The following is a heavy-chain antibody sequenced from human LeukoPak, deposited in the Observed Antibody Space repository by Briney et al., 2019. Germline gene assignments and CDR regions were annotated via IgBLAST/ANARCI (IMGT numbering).Heavy chain of an antibody. CDR2: ISGSGGST. Sequence: GGSLRLSCAASGFTFSSYAMSWVRQAPGKGLEWVSAISGSGGSTYYADSVKGRFAISRDNSKNTLYLQMNSLRAEDTAVYYCAKGSYGSGSYPFDYWGQGTLVTVSS. CDR3: AKGSYGSGSYPFDY. D-gene: IGHD3-10*01. J-gene: IGHJ4*02. V-gene: IGHV3-23*01. CDR1: GFTFSSYA.